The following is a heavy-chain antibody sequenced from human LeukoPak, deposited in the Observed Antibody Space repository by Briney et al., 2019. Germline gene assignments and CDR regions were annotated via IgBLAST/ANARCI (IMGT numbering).Heavy chain of an antibody. CDR1: GGSFSGYY. V-gene: IGHV4-34*01. D-gene: IGHD4-11*01. Sequence: PSETLSLTCAVYGGSFSGYYWSWIRQPPGKGLEWIGEINHSGSTNYNPSLKSRVTISVDTSKNQFSLKLSSVTAADTAVYYCARVNLMTTVTLYYYYYMDVWGKGTTVTVSS. CDR2: INHSGST. J-gene: IGHJ6*03. CDR3: ARVNLMTTVTLYYYYYMDV.